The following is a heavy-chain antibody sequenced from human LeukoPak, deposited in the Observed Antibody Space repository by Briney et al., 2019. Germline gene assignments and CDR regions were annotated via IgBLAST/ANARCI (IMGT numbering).Heavy chain of an antibody. Sequence: PSQTLSLTCAISGDSFSSNSAAWNWIRQSPSRGLEWLGRTYYRSKWYNDYAVSVKSRITINPDTSKNQFSLQLNSVTPEDTAVYYCARDSMDSSGWYGDAFDIWGQGTMVTVSS. CDR2: TYYRSKWYN. V-gene: IGHV6-1*01. D-gene: IGHD6-19*01. CDR3: ARDSMDSSGWYGDAFDI. J-gene: IGHJ3*02. CDR1: GDSFSSNSAA.